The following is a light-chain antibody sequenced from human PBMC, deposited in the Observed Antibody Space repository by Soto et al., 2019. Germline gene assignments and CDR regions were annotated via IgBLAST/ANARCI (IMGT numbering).Light chain of an antibody. Sequence: EIVLTQSPATLSLSPGERVTLSCRASQSVGSNLAWYQQKPGQVPRLLIYGESSRATGIPTTFSGSGSGAEFTLTISSLQSEDFAIYYCQQYSNWPFTFGQGTKVDIK. CDR1: QSVGSN. J-gene: IGKJ2*01. V-gene: IGKV3-15*01. CDR2: GES. CDR3: QQYSNWPFT.